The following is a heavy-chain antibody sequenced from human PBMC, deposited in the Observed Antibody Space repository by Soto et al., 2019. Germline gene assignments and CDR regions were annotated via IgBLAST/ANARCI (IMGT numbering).Heavy chain of an antibody. D-gene: IGHD1-1*01. Sequence: PGGFLRLSCAASGFTFSSYGMHCVRQAPGKGLEWVAVIWYDGSNKYYADSVRGRFAISRDNSKNTLYLQMNSLRAEDTAVYYCARSHFLSPGNNLLDPWGQGTLVTASS. V-gene: IGHV3-33*01. J-gene: IGHJ5*02. CDR2: IWYDGSNK. CDR1: GFTFSSYG. CDR3: ARSHFLSPGNNLLDP.